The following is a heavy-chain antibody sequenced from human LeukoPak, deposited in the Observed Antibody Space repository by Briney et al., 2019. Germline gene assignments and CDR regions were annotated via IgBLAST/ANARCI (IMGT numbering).Heavy chain of an antibody. Sequence: SETLSLTCTVSGGSISSYYWSWIRQPAGKGLERIGRIYTSGSTYYNPSLKSRVTISVDRSKNQFSLKLSSVTAADTAVYYCARKSDEAAAGKGVDVWGQGTTVTVSS. CDR3: ARKSDEAAAGKGVDV. V-gene: IGHV4-4*07. D-gene: IGHD6-13*01. J-gene: IGHJ6*02. CDR2: IYTSGST. CDR1: GGSISSYY.